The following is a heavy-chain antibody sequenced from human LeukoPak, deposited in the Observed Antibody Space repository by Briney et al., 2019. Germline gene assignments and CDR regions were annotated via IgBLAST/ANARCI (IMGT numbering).Heavy chain of an antibody. J-gene: IGHJ4*02. CDR2: ISPASSTL. CDR3: ARDPYYSNHLDF. V-gene: IGHV3-48*01. D-gene: IGHD4-11*01. CDR1: GFTFSSYS. Sequence: GGSLRLSCAASGFTFSSYSMNWVRQAPGSGLEWIAYISPASSTLKYADSVKGRFTISRDNAMKSLYLQMKSLRAEDTAVYYCARDPYYSNHLDFLGQGTPVTVSS.